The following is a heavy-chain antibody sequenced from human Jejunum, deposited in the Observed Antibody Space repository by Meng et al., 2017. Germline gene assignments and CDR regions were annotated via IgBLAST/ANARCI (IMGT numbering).Heavy chain of an antibody. J-gene: IGHJ4*02. Sequence: GQLVGSGGGVVQPGRPLRLSCAGSGFNFSYYAMHWVRQAPGKGLEWVAVISNDATKEFYAESVKGRFTVSRDNSKDTLYLQMNTLRTEDTAVYYCARDFGTGYYWSDYWGQGTLVTASS. D-gene: IGHD3/OR15-3a*01. V-gene: IGHV3-30*01. CDR1: GFNFSYYA. CDR2: ISNDATKE. CDR3: ARDFGTGYYWSDY.